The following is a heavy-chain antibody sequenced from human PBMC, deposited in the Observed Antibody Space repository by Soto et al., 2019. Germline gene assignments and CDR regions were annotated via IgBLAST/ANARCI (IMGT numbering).Heavy chain of an antibody. J-gene: IGHJ6*03. CDR3: SRDGWFSKNYRYEMYV. V-gene: IGHV1-46*03. Sequence: ASVKVSCKASGYTFTNYYIHWVRQAPGQGLEWMGMINPSGGSTTYAQKFQGRVTMTRDTSTSTVFMELNSLRSEDTAVYYCSRDGWFSKNYRYEMYVWGRGTTVSAS. CDR1: GYTFTNYY. CDR2: INPSGGST. D-gene: IGHD6-19*01.